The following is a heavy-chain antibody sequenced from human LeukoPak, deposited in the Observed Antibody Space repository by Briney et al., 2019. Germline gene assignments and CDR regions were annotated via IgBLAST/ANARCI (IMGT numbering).Heavy chain of an antibody. D-gene: IGHD2-2*01. J-gene: IGHJ4*02. CDR2: ISGSGGST. CDR1: GFTFSSYA. CDR3: AKGGRYCSSTSCYASIDY. Sequence: GGSLRLSCAASGFTFSSYAMSWVRQAPGKGLEWVSAISGSGGSTYYADSVKGRFTISRDNSKNTLYLQMNSLRAEDTAVYYCAKGGRYCSSTSCYASIDYWGQGTRVTVSS. V-gene: IGHV3-23*01.